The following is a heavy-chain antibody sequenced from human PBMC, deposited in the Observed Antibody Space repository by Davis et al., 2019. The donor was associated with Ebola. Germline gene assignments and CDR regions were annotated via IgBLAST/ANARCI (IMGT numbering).Heavy chain of an antibody. CDR3: ASLSATYGAFDY. CDR2: ISAYNGNT. J-gene: IGHJ4*02. V-gene: IGHV1-18*01. Sequence: SVPVSRQASRYTLTNLGIHWVRQAPGQELERLGWISAYNGNTNYARKFQGRVIMTTDTSTSTAYMELRCLRSDDTAVYYCASLSATYGAFDYWGQGTLVTVSS. D-gene: IGHD3-16*01. CDR1: RYTLTNLG.